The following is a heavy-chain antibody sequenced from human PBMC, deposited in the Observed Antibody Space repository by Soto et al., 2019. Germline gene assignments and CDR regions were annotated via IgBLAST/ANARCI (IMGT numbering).Heavy chain of an antibody. J-gene: IGHJ6*02. V-gene: IGHV4-34*01. CDR3: ARVGSIADHPSTYYYYGMDV. Sequence: PSETLSLTCAVYGGSFSGYYWSWIRQPPGKGLEWIGEINHSGSTNYNPSLKSRVTISVDTSKNQFSLKLSSVTAADTAVYYCARVGSIADHPSTYYYYGMDVWGQGTTVTVS. CDR2: INHSGST. D-gene: IGHD6-6*01. CDR1: GGSFSGYY.